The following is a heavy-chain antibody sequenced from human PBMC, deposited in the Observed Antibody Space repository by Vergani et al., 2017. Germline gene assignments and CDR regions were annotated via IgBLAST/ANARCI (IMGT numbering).Heavy chain of an antibody. CDR3: AVDYYDSSGYPSDY. V-gene: IGHV3-43D*03. D-gene: IGHD3-22*01. Sequence: EVQLVESGGVVVQPGGSLRLSCAASGFTFDDYAMHWVRQAPGKGLEWVSLISWDGGSTYYADSVKGRFTISRDNSKNSLYLQMNSLRAEDTAGYYCAVDYYDSSGYPSDYWGQGTLVIVSS. J-gene: IGHJ4*02. CDR1: GFTFDDYA. CDR2: ISWDGGST.